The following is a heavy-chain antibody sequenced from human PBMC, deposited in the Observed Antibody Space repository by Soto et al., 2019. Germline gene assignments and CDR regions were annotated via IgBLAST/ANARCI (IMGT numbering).Heavy chain of an antibody. J-gene: IGHJ6*02. CDR1: GFTFSSYS. CDR2: ISSSSSTI. Sequence: EVQLVESGGGLVQPGGSLRLSCAASGFTFSSYSMNWVRQAPGKGLEWVSYISSSSSTIYYADSVKGRFTISRDNAKNSLYLQMNSLRDEDTAVYYCARSRQRGSYAGMDVWGQGTTVTVSS. CDR3: ARSRQRGSYAGMDV. D-gene: IGHD2-15*01. V-gene: IGHV3-48*02.